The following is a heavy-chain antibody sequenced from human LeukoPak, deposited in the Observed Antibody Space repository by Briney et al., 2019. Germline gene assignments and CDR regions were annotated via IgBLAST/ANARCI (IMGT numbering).Heavy chain of an antibody. J-gene: IGHJ4*02. Sequence: GGSLRLSCATSGFTFSNYAMHWVRQAPGKGLEWVAVISYDGSNKYYADSVKGRFTISRDNSKNTLYLQMNSLRAEDTAVYYCASGSSGWHFDYWGQGTLVTVSS. V-gene: IGHV3-30*04. CDR3: ASGSSGWHFDY. D-gene: IGHD6-19*01. CDR1: GFTFSNYA. CDR2: ISYDGSNK.